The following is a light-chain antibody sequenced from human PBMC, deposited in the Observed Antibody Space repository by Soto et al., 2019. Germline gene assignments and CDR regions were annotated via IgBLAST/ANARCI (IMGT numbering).Light chain of an antibody. Sequence: EIVLTQSPATLSLSPGERATLSCRASQSVSSNLAWYQQKPGQAPSLLIYGASTRATGTPARFSGSGSGTEFTLTISNLQSEDFAVYYCQQYIRWPLTFGGGTKV. CDR2: GAS. CDR1: QSVSSN. CDR3: QQYIRWPLT. V-gene: IGKV3-15*01. J-gene: IGKJ4*01.